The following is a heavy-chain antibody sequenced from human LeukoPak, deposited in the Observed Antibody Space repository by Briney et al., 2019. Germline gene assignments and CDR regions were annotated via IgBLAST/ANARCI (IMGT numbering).Heavy chain of an antibody. CDR3: ARDSYWVYTIFGVVSDY. CDR1: GFTFSSYA. CDR2: ISYDGSNK. V-gene: IGHV3-30-3*01. J-gene: IGHJ4*02. D-gene: IGHD3-3*01. Sequence: GGSLRLSCAASGFTFSSYAMHWVRQAPGKGLEWVAVISYDGSNKYYADSVKGRFTISRGNSKNTLYLQMNSLRAEDTAVYYCARDSYWVYTIFGVVSDYWGQGTLVTVSS.